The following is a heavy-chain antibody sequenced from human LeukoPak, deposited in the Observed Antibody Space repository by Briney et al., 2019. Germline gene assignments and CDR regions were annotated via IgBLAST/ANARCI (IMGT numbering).Heavy chain of an antibody. J-gene: IGHJ4*02. CDR3: ARAGSAWSFDY. V-gene: IGHV4-59*01. CDR1: GGSISSYY. Sequence: PSETLSLTCTVSGGSISSYYWSWIRQPPGKGLEWIGDMYYSGNTNYSPSPKSRLTISIDTSKNHFSLKLSSVTAADTAVYYCARAGSAWSFDYWGQGTLVTVSS. D-gene: IGHD6-19*01. CDR2: MYYSGNT.